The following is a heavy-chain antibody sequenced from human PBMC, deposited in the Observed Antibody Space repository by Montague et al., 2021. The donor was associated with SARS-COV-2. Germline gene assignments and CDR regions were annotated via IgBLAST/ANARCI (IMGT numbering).Heavy chain of an antibody. V-gene: IGHV3-23*01. CDR1: GFTFSSYA. CDR3: AKETAAIGNPLFDS. D-gene: IGHD4-23*01. CDR2: IVNNGRKS. J-gene: IGHJ4*02. Sequence: SLRLSCAASGFTFSSYAMSWVRQAPGKGLEWVSGIVNNGRKSFYADFVKGRFVISRDNSDKMVYLQLNSLRAEDTAIYYCAKETAAIGNPLFDSWGQGTLITVSS.